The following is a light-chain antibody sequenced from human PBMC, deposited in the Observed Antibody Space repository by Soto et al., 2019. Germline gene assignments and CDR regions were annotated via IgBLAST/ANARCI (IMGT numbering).Light chain of an antibody. CDR3: QQTYTSRPWT. J-gene: IGKJ1*01. V-gene: IGKV1-39*01. CDR1: QSINNF. CDR2: GAS. Sequence: DIQVTQSPSSLSASVGDRVTITCRASQSINNFLNWYQQRPGKAPNLLIYGASNLQNGVPSRFSGSGSGTDFTLTISSLQPEDFATYYCQQTYTSRPWTFGRGTKVEIK.